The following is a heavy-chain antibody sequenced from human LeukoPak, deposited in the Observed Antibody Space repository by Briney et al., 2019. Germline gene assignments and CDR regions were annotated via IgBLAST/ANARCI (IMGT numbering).Heavy chain of an antibody. D-gene: IGHD1-26*01. Sequence: KASETLSLTCAVSGGSISSSNWWSWVRQPPGKGLEWIGEIYHSGSTNYNPSLKSRVTISVDTSKNQFSLKLSSVTAADTAVYYCASQGMVGAEGWFDPWDQGTLVTVPS. CDR3: ASQGMVGAEGWFDP. CDR1: GGSISSSNW. V-gene: IGHV4-4*02. CDR2: IYHSGST. J-gene: IGHJ5*02.